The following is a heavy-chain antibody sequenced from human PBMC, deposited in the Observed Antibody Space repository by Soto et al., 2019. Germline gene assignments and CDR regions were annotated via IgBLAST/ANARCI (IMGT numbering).Heavy chain of an antibody. Sequence: QVQLVESGGGVVQPGRSLRLSCAASGFTFSSYAMHWVRQAPGKGLEWVAVISYDGSNKYYADSVKGRFTISRDNSKNTLYLQMNSLRAEDTAVYYCASDRARVVVTALFNWGQGTLVTVSS. CDR2: ISYDGSNK. CDR1: GFTFSSYA. V-gene: IGHV3-30-3*01. J-gene: IGHJ4*02. D-gene: IGHD2-21*02. CDR3: ASDRARVVVTALFN.